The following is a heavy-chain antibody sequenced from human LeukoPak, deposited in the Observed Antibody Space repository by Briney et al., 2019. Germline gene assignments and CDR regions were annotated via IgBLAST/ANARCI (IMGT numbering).Heavy chain of an antibody. J-gene: IGHJ5*02. CDR1: GGSISSGDYY. V-gene: IGHV4-30-4*01. Sequence: SETLSLTCTVSGGSISSGDYYWSWIRQPPGKGLEWIGYIYYSGSTYYNPSLKSRVTISVDTSKNQFSLKLSSVTAADTAVYYCARAPLLWFGELSPNWFDPWGQGTLVTVSS. CDR2: IYYSGST. CDR3: ARAPLLWFGELSPNWFDP. D-gene: IGHD3-10*01.